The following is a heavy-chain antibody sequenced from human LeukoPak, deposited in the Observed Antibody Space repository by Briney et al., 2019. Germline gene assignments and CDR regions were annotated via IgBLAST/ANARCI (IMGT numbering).Heavy chain of an antibody. CDR2: IYYSGST. CDR1: GGSISSGDYY. CDR3: ARDNTVTHDGWFDP. Sequence: SQTLSLTCTVSGGSISSGDYYWSWIRQPPGKGLEWIGYIYYSGSTYYNPSLKSRVTISVDTSKNQFSLKLSSVTAADTAVYYCARDNTVTHDGWFDPWGQGTLVTVSS. V-gene: IGHV4-30-4*08. D-gene: IGHD4-11*01. J-gene: IGHJ5*02.